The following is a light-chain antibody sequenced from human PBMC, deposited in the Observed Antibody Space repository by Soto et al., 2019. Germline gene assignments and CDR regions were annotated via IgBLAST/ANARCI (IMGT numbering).Light chain of an antibody. CDR1: SSDVGGYTY. V-gene: IGLV2-23*02. CDR3: CSYAGHSTFV. Sequence: QSALTQPASVSGSPGQSITISCTGTSSDVGGYTYVSWYQQHPGRAPKLMIYEVSNRPSGVSYRFSASKSGNTASLTISGLRTEDEADYYCCSYAGHSTFVFGSGTKVTVL. J-gene: IGLJ1*01. CDR2: EVS.